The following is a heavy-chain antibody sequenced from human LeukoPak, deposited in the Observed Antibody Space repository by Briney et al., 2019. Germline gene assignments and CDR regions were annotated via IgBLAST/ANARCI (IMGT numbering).Heavy chain of an antibody. Sequence: GGSLRLSCVASGFTFTGHSMHWVRQAPGKGLEWVAVVGSDDKTKFYGDSLRGRFTISRDNSKNTLFLEMNSLRDEDTAVYYCARERQTGATPFDYWGQGSLVTVSS. J-gene: IGHJ4*02. V-gene: IGHV3-30*04. CDR2: VGSDDKTK. D-gene: IGHD1-26*01. CDR1: GFTFTGHS. CDR3: ARERQTGATPFDY.